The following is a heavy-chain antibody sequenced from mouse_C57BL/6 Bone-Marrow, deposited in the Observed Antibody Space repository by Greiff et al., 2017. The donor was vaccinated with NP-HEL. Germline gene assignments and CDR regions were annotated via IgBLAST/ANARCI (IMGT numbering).Heavy chain of an antibody. V-gene: IGHV1-18*01. J-gene: IGHJ2*01. CDR2: INPNNGGT. CDR1: GYTFTDYN. D-gene: IGHD1-1*01. CDR3: ARGATVVATEYYFDY. Sequence: EVQLQQSGPELVKPGASVKIPCKASGYTFTDYNMDWVKQSHGKSLEWIGDINPNNGGTIYNQKFKGKATLTVDKSSSTAYMELRSLTSEDTAVYYCARGATVVATEYYFDYWGQGTTLTVSS.